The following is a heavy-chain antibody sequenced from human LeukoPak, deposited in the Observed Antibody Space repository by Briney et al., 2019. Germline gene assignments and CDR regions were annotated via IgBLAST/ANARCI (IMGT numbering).Heavy chain of an antibody. V-gene: IGHV3-9*01. Sequence: PVRSLRLSCAASGFTFDVYAMHWARQAPGTGVEGVSGISWNSGSIGYADSVQGRFTISRDNAKNSLYLQMNSLRAEDTALYYWAKDIGHTAAPTVKVYDYGDYVGAFDIWGQGTMVTVSS. CDR2: ISWNSGSI. CDR1: GFTFDVYA. CDR3: AKDIGHTAAPTVKVYDYGDYVGAFDI. D-gene: IGHD4-17*01. J-gene: IGHJ3*02.